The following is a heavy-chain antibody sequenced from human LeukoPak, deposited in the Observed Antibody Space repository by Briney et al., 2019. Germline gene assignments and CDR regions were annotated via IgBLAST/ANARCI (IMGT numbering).Heavy chain of an antibody. J-gene: IGHJ3*02. D-gene: IGHD4-17*01. CDR1: DDSFSSHY. CDR3: ARDLVTVTKGFDI. V-gene: IGHV4-59*11. Sequence: PSETLSLTCAVSDDSFSSHYRTWLRQPPGKGLEWVGYISYIGSTNYNPSLKSRVTISIDTSKNQFSLKLTSVTAADTAVYYCARDLVTVTKGFDIWGQGTMVSVSS. CDR2: ISYIGST.